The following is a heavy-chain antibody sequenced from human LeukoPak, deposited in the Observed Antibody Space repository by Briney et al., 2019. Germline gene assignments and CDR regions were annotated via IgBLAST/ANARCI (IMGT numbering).Heavy chain of an antibody. CDR3: ARGYSSSWIPYYFDY. Sequence: PGGSLRLSCAASGFTFSSYSMNWVRQAPGKGLEWVSSISSSSSYIYYADSVKGRFTISRDNAKNSLYLQMNSLRAEDTAVYYCARGYSSSWIPYYFDYWGQGTLVTVSS. V-gene: IGHV3-21*01. D-gene: IGHD6-13*01. CDR2: ISSSSSYI. J-gene: IGHJ4*02. CDR1: GFTFSSYS.